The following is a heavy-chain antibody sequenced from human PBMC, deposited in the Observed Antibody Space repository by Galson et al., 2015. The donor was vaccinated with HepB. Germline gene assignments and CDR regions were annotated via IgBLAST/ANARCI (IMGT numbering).Heavy chain of an antibody. CDR3: ATESRDLYYNDSSGYYYSDAVDI. CDR1: GGTFSSYA. V-gene: IGHV1-69*13. Sequence: SVKVSCKASGGTFSSYAISWVRQAPGQGLEWMGGIIPIFGTANYAQKFQGRVTITADESTSTAYMELSSLRSEDTAVYYCATESRDLYYNDSSGYYYSDAVDIWGQGTMVTVSS. CDR2: IIPIFGTA. J-gene: IGHJ3*02. D-gene: IGHD3-22*01.